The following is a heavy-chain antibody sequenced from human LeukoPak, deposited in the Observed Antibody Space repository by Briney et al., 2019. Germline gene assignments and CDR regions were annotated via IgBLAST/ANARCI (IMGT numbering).Heavy chain of an antibody. J-gene: IGHJ4*02. CDR3: AKRASATSCSGGRCALDC. CDR1: GFTFSNCA. CDR2: LSSSASTT. V-gene: IGHV3-23*01. Sequence: GGSLRLSCVASGFTFSNCAMSWVRQGPGKGLEWVSTLSSSASTTYYADSVKGRFTTSRDTSKNTLYLQMDSLTAEDTAVYYCAKRASATSCSGGRCALDCWGQGTLVTVSS. D-gene: IGHD2-15*01.